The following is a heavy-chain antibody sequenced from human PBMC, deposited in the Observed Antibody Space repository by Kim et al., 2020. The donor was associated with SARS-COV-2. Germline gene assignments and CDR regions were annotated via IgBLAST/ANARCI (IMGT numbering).Heavy chain of an antibody. CDR3: ARAQRDYYYYYYMDV. Sequence: SLKSRVTTSVDASKNQFSLKLSSVTAADTAVYYCARAQRDYYYYYYMDVWGKGATVTVSS. J-gene: IGHJ6*03. D-gene: IGHD6-25*01. V-gene: IGHV4-30-2*05.